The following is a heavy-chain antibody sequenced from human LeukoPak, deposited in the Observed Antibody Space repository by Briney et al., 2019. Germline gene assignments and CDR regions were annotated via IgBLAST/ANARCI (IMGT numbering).Heavy chain of an antibody. D-gene: IGHD6-13*01. V-gene: IGHV4-34*01. CDR2: INHSGST. Sequence: PSETLSLTCAVYGGSFSGYYWSWIRQPPGKGLEWIGEINHSGSTNHNPSLKSRVTISVDTSKNQFSLKLSSVTAADTAVYYCARECGSSWSIDYYYGMDAWGQGTTVTVSS. CDR1: GGSFSGYY. CDR3: ARECGSSWSIDYYYGMDA. J-gene: IGHJ6*02.